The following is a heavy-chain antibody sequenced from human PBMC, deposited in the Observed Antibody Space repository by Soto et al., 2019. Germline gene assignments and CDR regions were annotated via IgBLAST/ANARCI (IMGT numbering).Heavy chain of an antibody. CDR2: IYWYDDK. CDR3: AQAYKPYSLHDGFDI. J-gene: IGHJ3*02. V-gene: IGHV2-5*01. CDR1: GFALSTSGLG. D-gene: IGHD1-20*01. Sequence: QITLKESGPTLVNPTQTLTLSCTFSGFALSTSGLGVGWIRPPPGKARRWLGIIYWYDDKPYSQSLPIRFTTNTDTSKNQVCLTMTHMDPGDTATYYCAQAYKPYSLHDGFDIWGQGTMVTVS.